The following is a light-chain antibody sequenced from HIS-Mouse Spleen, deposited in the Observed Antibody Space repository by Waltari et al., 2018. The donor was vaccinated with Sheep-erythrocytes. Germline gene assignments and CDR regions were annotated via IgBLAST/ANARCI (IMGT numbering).Light chain of an antibody. J-gene: IGLJ1*01. V-gene: IGLV2-11*01. Sequence: QSALTQPRSVSESPGQSVTISCTGTSSDVGGYHDVSWYQQHPGKAPKLMIYDVSKRPAGVPDRFSGSKSGNTASLTISGLQAEDEADYYCCSYAGSYNHVFATGTKVTVL. CDR2: DVS. CDR3: CSYAGSYNHV. CDR1: SSDVGGYHD.